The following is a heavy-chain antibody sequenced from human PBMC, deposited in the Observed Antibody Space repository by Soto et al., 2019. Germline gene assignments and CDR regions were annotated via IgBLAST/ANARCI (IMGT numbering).Heavy chain of an antibody. V-gene: IGHV2-5*02. CDR3: AHRRQWLEYNWFDP. Sequence: QITLKESGPTLVKPTQTLTLTCTFSGFSLSTSGVGVGWIRQPPGKALEWLALIYWDDDKRYSPSPKSRLTITKDTSKNQVVLTMTNMDPVDTATYYCAHRRQWLEYNWFDPWGQGTLVTVSS. CDR2: IYWDDDK. CDR1: GFSLSTSGVG. J-gene: IGHJ5*02. D-gene: IGHD6-19*01.